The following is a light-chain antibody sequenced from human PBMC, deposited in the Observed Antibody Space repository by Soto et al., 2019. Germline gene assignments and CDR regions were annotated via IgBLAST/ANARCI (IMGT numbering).Light chain of an antibody. CDR3: MQTIQRPWT. Sequence: ETVMTQTPLSLSVTPGQPASISCKSSQSLLHGDVKTYFYWYVQKPGQPPQLMVYEVSNRCSGTPDRFSGSGSGTDFTVKISRVEAEDVGTEDCMQTIQRPWTFGQGTKVEIK. CDR2: EVS. J-gene: IGKJ1*01. V-gene: IGKV2D-29*01. CDR1: QSLLHGDVKTY.